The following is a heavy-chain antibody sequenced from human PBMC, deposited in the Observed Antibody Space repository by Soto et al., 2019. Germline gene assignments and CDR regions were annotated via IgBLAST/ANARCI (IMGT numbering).Heavy chain of an antibody. CDR1: GFTFSSYG. Sequence: QVQLVESGGGVVQPGRSLRLSCAASGFTFSSYGMHWVRQAPGKGLEWVAVISYDGSNKYYADSVKGRFTISRDNSKNTLYLQMNSLRAEDTAVYYCAKDSSGGSYPDYWGQGTLVTVSS. J-gene: IGHJ4*02. CDR2: ISYDGSNK. CDR3: AKDSSGGSYPDY. D-gene: IGHD1-26*01. V-gene: IGHV3-30*18.